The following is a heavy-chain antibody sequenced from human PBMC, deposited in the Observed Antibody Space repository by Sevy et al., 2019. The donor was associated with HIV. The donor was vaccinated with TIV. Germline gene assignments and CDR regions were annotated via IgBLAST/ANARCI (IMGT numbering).Heavy chain of an antibody. Sequence: GGSLRLSCAASEFIFISYAMSWVRQAPGKGLEWVSSISGSGGSTYYADSVKGRFTVSRDNSKNMLYLQMNSLRAEDTAVDYCAKEELSGFYWGQGTLVTVSS. D-gene: IGHD6-19*01. V-gene: IGHV3-23*01. J-gene: IGHJ4*02. CDR3: AKEELSGFY. CDR1: EFIFISYA. CDR2: ISGSGGST.